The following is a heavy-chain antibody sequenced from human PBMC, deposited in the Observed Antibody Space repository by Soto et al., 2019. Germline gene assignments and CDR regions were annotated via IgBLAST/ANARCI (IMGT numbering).Heavy chain of an antibody. CDR1: GGSISSGGYY. Sequence: SETLSLTCTVSGGSISSGGYYWSWIRQHPGKGLEWIGYIYYSGSTYYNPSLKSRVTISVDTSKNQFSLKLSSVTAADTAVYYCARDLRAQRSYYYGMDVWGQGTTVTVSS. V-gene: IGHV4-31*03. CDR2: IYYSGST. CDR3: ARDLRAQRSYYYGMDV. J-gene: IGHJ6*02.